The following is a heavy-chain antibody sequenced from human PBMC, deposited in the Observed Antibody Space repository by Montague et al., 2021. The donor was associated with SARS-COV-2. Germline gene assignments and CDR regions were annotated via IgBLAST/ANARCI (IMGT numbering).Heavy chain of an antibody. CDR3: AKYLSGSWWGCNYDYGMDV. V-gene: IGHV3-23*01. J-gene: IGHJ6*02. CDR2: IRGGGGST. D-gene: IGHD2-15*01. CDR1: GFIFSSYA. Sequence: SLRLSCAASGFIFSSYAMSWVRQAPGKGLEWVSVIRGGGGSTYSADSVTGRFTISRDNSKNTLYLQMNSLRAEDTAVYYCAKYLSGSWWGCNYDYGMDVWGQGTTVTVSS.